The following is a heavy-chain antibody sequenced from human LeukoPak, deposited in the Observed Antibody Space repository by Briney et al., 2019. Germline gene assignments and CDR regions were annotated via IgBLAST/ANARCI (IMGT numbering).Heavy chain of an antibody. Sequence: GASVKVSCKASGGTFSSYAISWVLQAPGQGLEWMGRIIPILGIANYAQKFQGRVTITADKSTSTAYMELSSLRSEDTAVYYCARSSGYDDFDYWGQGTLVTVSS. J-gene: IGHJ4*02. CDR1: GGTFSSYA. CDR3: ARSSGYDDFDY. D-gene: IGHD5-12*01. CDR2: IIPILGIA. V-gene: IGHV1-69*04.